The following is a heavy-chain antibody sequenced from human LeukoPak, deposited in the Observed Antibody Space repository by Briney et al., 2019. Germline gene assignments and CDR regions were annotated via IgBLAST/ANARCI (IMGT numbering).Heavy chain of an antibody. J-gene: IGHJ3*02. Sequence: ASVKVSCKASGYTFTSYYMHWVRQAPGQGLEWMGIINPSGGSTSYAQKFQGRVTMTRDTSTSTVYMELSSLRSEDTAVYYCATVAYCSGVSCYGAFDIWGQGTMVTVSP. CDR3: ATVAYCSGVSCYGAFDI. D-gene: IGHD2-15*01. CDR2: INPSGGST. CDR1: GYTFTSYY. V-gene: IGHV1-46*01.